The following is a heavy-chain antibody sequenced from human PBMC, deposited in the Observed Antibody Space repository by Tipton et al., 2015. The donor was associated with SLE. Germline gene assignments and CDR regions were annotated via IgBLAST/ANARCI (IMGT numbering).Heavy chain of an antibody. D-gene: IGHD3-22*01. J-gene: IGHJ5*02. CDR1: GGSISSSYY. CDR2: IFYSGST. V-gene: IGHV4-39*07. Sequence: TLSLTCAVSGGSISSSYYWGWIRQPPGKGLEWIGSIFYSGSTYYNPSLQSRVTISVDTSENQFSLKLSSVTAADTAVYYCAREGGQYYYDSSGYYPGWFDPWRQGTLVTVSS. CDR3: AREGGQYYYDSSGYYPGWFDP.